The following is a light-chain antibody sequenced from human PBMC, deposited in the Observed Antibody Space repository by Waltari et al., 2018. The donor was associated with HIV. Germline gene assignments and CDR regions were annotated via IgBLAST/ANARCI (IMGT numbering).Light chain of an antibody. Sequence: DIHMSQSPLTLTASVRDRVNITCRASQNVGTWLAWYQQKPGEAPKLLIHKATDVEDGVPSRFSGSASGTEFTLTIDSLHPDDFATFYCHQYSNYLGSFGQGTKLELK. CDR1: QNVGTW. CDR3: HQYSNYLGS. CDR2: KAT. V-gene: IGKV1-5*03. J-gene: IGKJ1*01.